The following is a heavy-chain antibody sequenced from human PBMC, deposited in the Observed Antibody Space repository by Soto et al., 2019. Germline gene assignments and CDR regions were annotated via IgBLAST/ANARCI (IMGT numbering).Heavy chain of an antibody. J-gene: IGHJ6*02. CDR3: ARDNIVATIWGDYYYYGMDV. D-gene: IGHD5-12*01. V-gene: IGHV4-59*01. CDR1: GGSISSYY. Sequence: SETLSLTCTVSGGSISSYYWSWIRQPPGKGLEWIGYIYYSGSTNYNPSLKSRVTISVDTSKNQFSLKLSSVTAADTAVYYCARDNIVATIWGDYYYYGMDVWGQGTTVTV. CDR2: IYYSGST.